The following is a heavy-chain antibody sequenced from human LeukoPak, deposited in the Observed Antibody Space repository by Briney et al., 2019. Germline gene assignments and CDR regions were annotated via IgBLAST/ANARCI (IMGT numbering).Heavy chain of an antibody. CDR3: ARLVSCSGGSCYDGYYYYYYMDV. CDR2: IYPGDSDT. Sequence: GESLKISCKGSEYSFTSYWIGWVRQMPGKGLEWMGIIYPGDSDTRYSPSFQGQVTISADKSISTAYLQWSSLKASDTAMYYCARLVSCSGGSCYDGYYYYYYMDVWGKGTTVTVSS. V-gene: IGHV5-51*01. D-gene: IGHD2-15*01. J-gene: IGHJ6*03. CDR1: EYSFTSYW.